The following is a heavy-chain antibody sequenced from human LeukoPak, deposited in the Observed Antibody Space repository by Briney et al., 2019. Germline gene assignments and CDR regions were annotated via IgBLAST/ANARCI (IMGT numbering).Heavy chain of an antibody. V-gene: IGHV4-59*01. D-gene: IGHD2-15*01. Sequence: SETLSLTCTVSGGSISSYYWSWIRQPPGKGLEWIGYIYYSGSTNYNPSLKSRVTISVDTSKNQFSLKLSSVTAADTAVYYCARDYWVAGTGVFDIWGQGTMVTVSS. CDR3: ARDYWVAGTGVFDI. CDR2: IYYSGST. J-gene: IGHJ3*02. CDR1: GGSISSYY.